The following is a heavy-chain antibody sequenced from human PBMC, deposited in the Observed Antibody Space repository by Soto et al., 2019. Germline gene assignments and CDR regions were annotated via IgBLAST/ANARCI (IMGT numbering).Heavy chain of an antibody. CDR1: GFTFSDTL. Sequence: QVQLVQSGAELKKPGASVNISCQASGFTFSDTLINWVRQGPGQRLEWMGWINPANGNTRYSESFQSRVTISSLSSASTAYVALSDLTSEDTAVYYCAIDIVSVGPRANDAFDVWGQGTMITVSS. CDR2: INPANGNT. D-gene: IGHD1-26*01. V-gene: IGHV1-3*01. CDR3: AIDIVSVGPRANDAFDV. J-gene: IGHJ3*01.